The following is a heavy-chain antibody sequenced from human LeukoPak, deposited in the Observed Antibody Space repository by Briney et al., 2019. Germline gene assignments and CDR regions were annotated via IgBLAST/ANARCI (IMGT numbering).Heavy chain of an antibody. D-gene: IGHD3-16*02. CDR2: IYYSGST. J-gene: IGHJ4*02. V-gene: IGHV4-59*01. CDR1: GGSISSYY. CDR3: ARYVWGSYPTFEDY. Sequence: SETLSLTCTVSGGSISSYYWSWIRQPPGKGLEWIGYIYYSGSTNYNPSPKSRVTISVDTSKNQSSLKLSSVTAADTAVYYCARYVWGSYPTFEDYWGQGTLVTVSS.